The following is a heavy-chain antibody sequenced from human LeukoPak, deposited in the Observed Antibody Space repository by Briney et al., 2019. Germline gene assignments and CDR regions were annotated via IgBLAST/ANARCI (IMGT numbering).Heavy chain of an antibody. V-gene: IGHV3-23*01. CDR2: ISGSGGST. D-gene: IGHD2-15*01. CDR3: AKDQDRTAKAS. Sequence: GGSLRPSCAAPGFTFSSYAMSWVRQAPGKGLEGVSAISGSGGSTYYAAYVKGRFTISRYNSKNTLYLQMNSLRAEDTAVYYCAKDQDRTAKASWGQGNLVTVSS. CDR1: GFTFSSYA. J-gene: IGHJ5*02.